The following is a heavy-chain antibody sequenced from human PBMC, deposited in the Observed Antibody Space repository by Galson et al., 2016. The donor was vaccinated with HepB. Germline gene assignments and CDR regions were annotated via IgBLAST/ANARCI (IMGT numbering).Heavy chain of an antibody. CDR3: AKDGCTSTSCYSY. CDR1: GFAFSNYA. CDR2: IFAGGDRT. Sequence: SLRLSCAASGFAFSNYAMSWVRRAPGKGLEWVSLIFAGGDRTFYADSVRGRFTISRDNSKNTLYLQMSSLRADDSAVYYCAKDGCTSTSCYSYWGQGTLVTVSS. J-gene: IGHJ4*02. V-gene: IGHV3-23*01. D-gene: IGHD2-2*01.